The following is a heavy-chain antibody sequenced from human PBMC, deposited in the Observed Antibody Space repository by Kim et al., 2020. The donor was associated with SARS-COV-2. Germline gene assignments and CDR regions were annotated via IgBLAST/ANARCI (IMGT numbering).Heavy chain of an antibody. D-gene: IGHD3-10*01. J-gene: IGHJ4*02. CDR3: ASITGAPNYYGSDAFDY. V-gene: IGHV4-59*01. Sequence: LKSRVTISVDTSKNQFSLKLSSVTAADTAVYYCASITGAPNYYGSDAFDYWGQGTLVTVSS.